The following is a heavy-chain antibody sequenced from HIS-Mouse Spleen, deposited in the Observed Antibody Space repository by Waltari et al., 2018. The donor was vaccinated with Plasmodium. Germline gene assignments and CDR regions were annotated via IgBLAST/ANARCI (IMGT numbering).Heavy chain of an antibody. D-gene: IGHD6-19*01. CDR3: ARGSAGDAFDI. CDR2: ISPYNGNT. Sequence: QVQLVQSGAEVKQPGASVKVSCTTSGYTFTTYGISWVRQAPGQGLEWMGWISPYNGNTNFAQKLQGRVTMTTDTSTSTAHMELRSLRSDDTAVYYCARGSAGDAFDIWGQGTMVTVSS. CDR1: GYTFTTYG. V-gene: IGHV1-18*01. J-gene: IGHJ3*02.